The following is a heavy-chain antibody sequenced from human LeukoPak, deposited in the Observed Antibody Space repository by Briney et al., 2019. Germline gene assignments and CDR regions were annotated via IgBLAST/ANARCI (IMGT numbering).Heavy chain of an antibody. CDR2: IYHSGST. J-gene: IGHJ3*02. CDR3: ARVKRYCSSTSCYKYAFDI. D-gene: IGHD2-2*02. V-gene: IGHV4-30-2*01. Sequence: PSETLSLTCAVSGGSISSGGYSWSWIRQPPGKGLEWIGYIYHSGSTYYNPSLKSRVTISVDTSKNQFSLKLSSVTAADTAVYYCARVKRYCSSTSCYKYAFDIWGQGTMVTVSS. CDR1: GGSISSGGYS.